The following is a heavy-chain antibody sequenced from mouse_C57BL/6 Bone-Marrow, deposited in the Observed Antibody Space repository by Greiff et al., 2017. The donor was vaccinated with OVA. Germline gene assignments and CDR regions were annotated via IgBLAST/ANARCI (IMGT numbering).Heavy chain of an antibody. CDR3: ARSGGLRRWFAY. CDR2: INPNNGGT. V-gene: IGHV1-18*01. D-gene: IGHD2-4*01. CDR1: GYTFTDYN. J-gene: IGHJ3*01. Sequence: EVQLQQSGPELVKPGASVKIPCKASGYTFTDYNMDWVKQSHGKSLEWIGDINPNNGGTIYNQKFKGKATLTVDKSSSTAYMELRSLTSEDTAVYYCARSGGLRRWFAYWGQGTLVTVSA.